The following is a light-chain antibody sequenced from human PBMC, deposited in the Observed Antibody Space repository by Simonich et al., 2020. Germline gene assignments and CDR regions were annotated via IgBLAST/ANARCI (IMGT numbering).Light chain of an antibody. J-gene: IGKJ4*01. CDR2: WAS. V-gene: IGKV4-1*01. CDR3: QQYYSTPLT. Sequence: DIVMTQSPDSLAVSLGERAIINCKSSQSVLYSSNNKNYLARYQQKTGQPPKLLIYWASTREYGVPDRFSGSGSGTDFTLTISSLQAEDVAVYYCQQYYSTPLTFGGGTKVEIK. CDR1: QSVLYSSNNKNY.